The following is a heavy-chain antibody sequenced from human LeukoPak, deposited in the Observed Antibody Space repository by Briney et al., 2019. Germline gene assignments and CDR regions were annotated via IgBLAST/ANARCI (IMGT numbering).Heavy chain of an antibody. Sequence: ASVKVSFKVSGYTLTELSMHWVRQAPGKGLEWMGGFDPEDGETIYAQKFQGRVTMTEDTSTDTAYMELSSLRSEDTAVYYCYVWGSYRSDYWGQGTLVTVSS. CDR3: YVWGSYRSDY. CDR2: FDPEDGET. V-gene: IGHV1-24*01. J-gene: IGHJ4*02. D-gene: IGHD3-16*02. CDR1: GYTLTELS.